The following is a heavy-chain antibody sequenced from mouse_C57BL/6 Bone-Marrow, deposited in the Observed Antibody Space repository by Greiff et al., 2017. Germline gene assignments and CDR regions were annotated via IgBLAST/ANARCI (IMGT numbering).Heavy chain of an antibody. CDR2: ISGGGGNT. J-gene: IGHJ3*01. CDR1: GFTFSSYT. CDR3: ARQRAY. V-gene: IGHV5-9*01. Sequence: EVKLMESGGGLVKPGGSLKLSCAASGFTFSSYTMSWVRQTPEKRLEWVATISGGGGNTYYPDSVKGRFTISRDIAKTTLYLQMSSRRSEDTALYYCARQRAYWGQGTLVTVSA.